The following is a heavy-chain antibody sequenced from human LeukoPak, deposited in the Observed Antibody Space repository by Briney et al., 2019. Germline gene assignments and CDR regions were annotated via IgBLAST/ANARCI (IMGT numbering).Heavy chain of an antibody. CDR2: IYHSGST. Sequence: SETLSPTCAVSGGSLSSGGYSWSWIRQPPGKGLEWIGYIYHSGSTYYNPSLKSRATISVDRSKNQFSLKLSSVTAADTAVYYCAREDTSAAVDYWGQGTLVTVSS. D-gene: IGHD6-13*01. CDR3: AREDTSAAVDY. J-gene: IGHJ4*02. CDR1: GGSLSSGGYS. V-gene: IGHV4-30-2*01.